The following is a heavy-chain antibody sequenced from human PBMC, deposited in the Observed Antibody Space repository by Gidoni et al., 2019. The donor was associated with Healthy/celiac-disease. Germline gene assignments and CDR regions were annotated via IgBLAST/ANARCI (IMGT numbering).Heavy chain of an antibody. CDR1: GGTFSSSA. Sequence: QVQLVQSGAEVKKPGSSVKVSCKASGGTFSSSAISWVRQAPGQGLEWMGGIIPIFGTANYAQKFQGRVTITADESTSTAYMELSSLSSEDTAVYYCASRHNDFWSGYPYYYGMDVWGQGTTVTVSS. D-gene: IGHD3-3*01. J-gene: IGHJ6*02. CDR2: IIPIFGTA. V-gene: IGHV1-69*01. CDR3: ASRHNDFWSGYPYYYGMDV.